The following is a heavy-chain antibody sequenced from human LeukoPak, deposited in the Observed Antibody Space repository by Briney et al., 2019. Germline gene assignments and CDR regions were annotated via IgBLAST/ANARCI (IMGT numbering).Heavy chain of an antibody. D-gene: IGHD4-17*01. CDR1: GYTFTSYY. J-gene: IGHJ3*02. V-gene: IGHV1-46*01. Sequence: GASVKVSCKASGYTFTSYYMHWVRQAPGQGLEWMGIINPSGGSTSYAQKFQGRVTITRDTSASTAYMELSSLRSEDTAVYYCARVLISDYGDHAFDIWGQGSMVTVSS. CDR3: ARVLISDYGDHAFDI. CDR2: INPSGGST.